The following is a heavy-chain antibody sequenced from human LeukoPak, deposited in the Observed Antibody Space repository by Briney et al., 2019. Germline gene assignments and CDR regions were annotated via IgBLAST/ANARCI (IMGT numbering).Heavy chain of an antibody. CDR2: VGTGGDT. V-gene: IGHV3-13*01. Sequence: GGSLRLSYSASGFSFRNYDMHWVRQPTGKGLEWVSAVGTGGDTYYAGSVKGRFTVVRENAKNTLYLQMNSLRAGDTAMYYCARRSAAAGIDAFDIWGQGTMVTVSS. D-gene: IGHD6-13*01. J-gene: IGHJ3*02. CDR1: GFSFRNYD. CDR3: ARRSAAAGIDAFDI.